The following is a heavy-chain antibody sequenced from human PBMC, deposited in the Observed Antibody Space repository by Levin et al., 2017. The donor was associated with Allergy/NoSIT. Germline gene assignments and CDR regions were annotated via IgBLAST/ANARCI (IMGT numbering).Heavy chain of an antibody. J-gene: IGHJ5*02. D-gene: IGHD2-2*01. Sequence: SETLSLTCTVSGGSISSYYWSWIRQPPGKGLEWIGYIYYSGSTNYNPSLKSRVTISVDTSKNQFSLKLSSVTAADTAVYYCARTLGYCSSTSCYGFPFDPWGQGTLVTVSS. CDR1: GGSISSYY. CDR3: ARTLGYCSSTSCYGFPFDP. V-gene: IGHV4-59*08. CDR2: IYYSGST.